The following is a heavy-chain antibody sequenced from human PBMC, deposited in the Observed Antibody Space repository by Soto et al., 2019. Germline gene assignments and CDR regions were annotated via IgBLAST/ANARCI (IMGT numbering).Heavy chain of an antibody. J-gene: IGHJ5*02. CDR3: AKLPRDYCSGGSCYSYNWFDP. CDR2: ISGSGGST. CDR1: GFTFSSYA. Sequence: GGSLRLSCAASGFTFSSYAMSWVRQAPGKGLEWVSAISGSGGSTYYADSVKGRFTISRDNSKNTLYLQMNSLRAEDTAVYYCAKLPRDYCSGGSCYSYNWFDPWGQGTLVTVSS. D-gene: IGHD2-15*01. V-gene: IGHV3-23*01.